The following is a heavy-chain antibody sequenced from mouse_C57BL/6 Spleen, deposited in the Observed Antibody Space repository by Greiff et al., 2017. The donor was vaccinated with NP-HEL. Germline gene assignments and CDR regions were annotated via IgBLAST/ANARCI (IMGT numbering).Heavy chain of an antibody. CDR1: GYAFSSSW. CDR3: ARAGYGSTGDYFDY. J-gene: IGHJ2*01. D-gene: IGHD2-10*02. CDR2: IYPGDGDT. V-gene: IGHV1-82*01. Sequence: QVQLKPSGPELVKPGASVKISCKASGYAFSSSWMNWVKQRPGKGLEWIGRIYPGDGDTNSNGKFKGKATLTAAKSASTAYIQLSSLTSEDTAVYFCARAGYGSTGDYFDYWGQGTTLTVSS.